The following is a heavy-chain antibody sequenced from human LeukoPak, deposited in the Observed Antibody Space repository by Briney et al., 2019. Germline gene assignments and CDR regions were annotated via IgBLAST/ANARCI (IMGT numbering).Heavy chain of an antibody. CDR3: ARGGRWLQPSFAFDI. Sequence: SETLSLTCTVSGGSISSSSYYWGWIRQPPGKGLEWIGYIYYSGSTNYNPSLKSRVTISVDTSKNQFSLKLSSVTAADTAVYYCARGGRWLQPSFAFDIWGQGTTVTVS. J-gene: IGHJ3*02. D-gene: IGHD5-24*01. V-gene: IGHV4-61*05. CDR1: GGSISSSSYY. CDR2: IYYSGST.